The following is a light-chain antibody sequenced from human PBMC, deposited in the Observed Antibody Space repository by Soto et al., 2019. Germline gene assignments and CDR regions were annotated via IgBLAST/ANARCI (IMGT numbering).Light chain of an antibody. Sequence: EIVLTQSPGTLSVSPGERVTLSCRASQSVGSSYLAWYQQRPGQAPRLLIFGASYRATGIQDRFSGSGSGTVFTLTISRLEPEDFAVYYCQQYSSSPPEFTFGPGTKVDSK. CDR2: GAS. CDR3: QQYSSSPPEFT. CDR1: QSVGSSY. V-gene: IGKV3-20*01. J-gene: IGKJ3*01.